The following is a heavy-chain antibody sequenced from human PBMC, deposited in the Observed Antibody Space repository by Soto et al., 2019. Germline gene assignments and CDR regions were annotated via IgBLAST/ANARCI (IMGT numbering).Heavy chain of an antibody. CDR1: GFTFSSYG. Sequence: QEQVVESGGGVVQPGRSLRLSCVASGFTFSSYGMHWVRQAPGKGLEWVAAILYDRGNKYYADSVKGRFTISRDNSKNTLYLQMNSLRPEDTAVYYCAKGPRGSSSSDYYYYGMDVWGQGPTVTVSS. V-gene: IGHV3-30*18. CDR3: AKGPRGSSSSDYYYYGMDV. D-gene: IGHD6-6*01. J-gene: IGHJ6*02. CDR2: ILYDRGNK.